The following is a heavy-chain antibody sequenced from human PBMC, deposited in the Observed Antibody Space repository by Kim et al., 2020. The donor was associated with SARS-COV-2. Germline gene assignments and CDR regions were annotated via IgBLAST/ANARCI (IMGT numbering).Heavy chain of an antibody. D-gene: IGHD1-26*01. J-gene: IGHJ4*02. CDR1: GFTFSSYA. CDR2: ISYDGSNK. V-gene: IGHV3-30-3*01. CDR3: ARDWELGDY. Sequence: GGSLRLSCAASGFTFSSYAMHWVRQAPGKGLEWVAVISYDGSNKYYADSVKGRFTISRDNSKNTLYLQMNSLRAEDTALYYCARDWELGDYWGQGTLVTVSS.